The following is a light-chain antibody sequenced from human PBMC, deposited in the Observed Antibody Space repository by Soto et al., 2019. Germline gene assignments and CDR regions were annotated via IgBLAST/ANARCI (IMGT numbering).Light chain of an antibody. J-gene: IGKJ5*01. CDR1: QSVSSY. Sequence: EIVLTQSPATLSLSPGERATLSCRASQSVSSYLACYQQKPGQAPRLLIYDASNRATGIPARFSGSGSGTDFTLTIRSLEPEDFAVYYCQQRSNWPPITFGQGTRLEIK. CDR3: QQRSNWPPIT. V-gene: IGKV3-11*01. CDR2: DAS.